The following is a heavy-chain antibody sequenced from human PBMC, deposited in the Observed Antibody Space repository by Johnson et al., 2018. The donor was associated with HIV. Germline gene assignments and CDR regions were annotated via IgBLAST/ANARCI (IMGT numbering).Heavy chain of an antibody. J-gene: IGHJ3*02. V-gene: IGHV3-7*03. CDR3: ARVGATAAFDI. D-gene: IGHD1-26*01. Sequence: VQLVESGGGLVKPGGSVRLSCAASGFTFSTYWMSWVRQAPGRGLEWVASIKPDGSDKYSVDSVKGRFTISRDTSTNSLYLEMNSLRAEDTAVYYCARVGATAAFDIWGQGTMVTVSS. CDR2: IKPDGSDK. CDR1: GFTFSTYW.